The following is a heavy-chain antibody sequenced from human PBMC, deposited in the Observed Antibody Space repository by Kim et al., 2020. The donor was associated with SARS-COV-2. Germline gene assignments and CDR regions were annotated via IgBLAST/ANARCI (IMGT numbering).Heavy chain of an antibody. CDR3: ARSVSDYYYYYGMDV. Sequence: SETLSLTCTVSGGSISSSSYYWGWIRQPPGKGLEWIGSIYYSGSTYYNPSLKSRVTISVDTSKNQFSLKLSSVTAADTAVYYCARSVSDYYYYYGMDVWG. J-gene: IGHJ6*01. D-gene: IGHD2-8*01. CDR2: IYYSGST. CDR1: GGSISSSSYY. V-gene: IGHV4-39*01.